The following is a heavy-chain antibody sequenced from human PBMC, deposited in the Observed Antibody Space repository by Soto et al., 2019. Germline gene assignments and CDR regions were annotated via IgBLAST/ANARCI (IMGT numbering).Heavy chain of an antibody. CDR3: AREDYFDSGGLPI. CDR1: GGSISSSY. CDR2: ISYSGST. V-gene: IGHV4-59*01. J-gene: IGHJ4*02. D-gene: IGHD3-22*01. Sequence: QVQLQESGPGLVRPSETLSLTCIVSGGSISSSYWSWIRQPPGKGLEWIGYISYSGSTNYNPSLKSRVTISVDTANNHFYLSLSYVTAADTAMYYCAREDYFDSGGLPIWGQGTLVTVSS.